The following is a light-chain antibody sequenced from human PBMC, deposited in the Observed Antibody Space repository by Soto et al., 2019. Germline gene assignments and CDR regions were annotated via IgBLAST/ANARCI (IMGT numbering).Light chain of an antibody. CDR3: QQYISYPYT. CDR1: QGISSW. V-gene: IGKV1-5*01. J-gene: IGKJ2*01. CDR2: DVS. Sequence: DIQMTQSPSTLSASVGDRVTITCRASQGISSWLAWYQQKTGKAPKVLIYDVSTLESGVPSRFSGSGSGAEFTLTISSLQPDDFATYYCQQYISYPYTFGQGTKLVIK.